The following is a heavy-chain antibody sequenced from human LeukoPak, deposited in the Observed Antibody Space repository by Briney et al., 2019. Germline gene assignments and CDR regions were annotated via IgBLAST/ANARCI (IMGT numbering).Heavy chain of an antibody. D-gene: IGHD3/OR15-3a*01. CDR3: ARGGTWTIYYFDY. J-gene: IGHJ4*02. CDR2: INPSGGTT. V-gene: IGHV1-46*01. CDR1: GGTFSSYA. Sequence: ASVKVSCKASGGTFSSYAISWVRQAPGQGLEWMGGINPSGGTTTYAQKFQGRVTMTRDTSTSTVYMELSSLSSEDTAVYFCARGGTWTIYYFDYWGQGTLVTVSS.